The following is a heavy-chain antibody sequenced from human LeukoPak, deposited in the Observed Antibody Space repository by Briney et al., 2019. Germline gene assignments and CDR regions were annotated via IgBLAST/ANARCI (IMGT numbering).Heavy chain of an antibody. CDR2: ISSSSSTI. V-gene: IGHV3-48*01. Sequence: PGGSLRLSCAASGFTFSSYSMNWVRQAPGKGLEWVSYISSSSSTIYYADSVKGRFTISRDNSKNTLYLQMNSLRAEDTAVYYCAKDQNGGNLWIDYWGQGTLVTVSS. CDR1: GFTFSSYS. J-gene: IGHJ4*02. D-gene: IGHD4-23*01. CDR3: AKDQNGGNLWIDY.